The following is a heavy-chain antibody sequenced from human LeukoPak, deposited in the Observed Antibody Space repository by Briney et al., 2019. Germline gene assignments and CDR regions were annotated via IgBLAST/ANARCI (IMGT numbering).Heavy chain of an antibody. D-gene: IGHD2-15*01. CDR3: ARKAVWFRSGENAFDI. CDR2: IYHSGGT. CDR1: GGSISSSNW. Sequence: PSETLSLTCAVSGGSISSSNWWSWVRQPPGKGLEWIGEIYHSGGTNYNPSLKSRVTISVDKSKNQFSLKLSSVTAADTAVYYCARKAVWFRSGENAFDIWGQGTMVTVSS. V-gene: IGHV4-4*02. J-gene: IGHJ3*02.